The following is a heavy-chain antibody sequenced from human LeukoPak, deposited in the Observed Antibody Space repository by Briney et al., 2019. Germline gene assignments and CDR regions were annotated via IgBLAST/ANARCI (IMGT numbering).Heavy chain of an antibody. D-gene: IGHD3-22*01. V-gene: IGHV3-11*01. CDR1: GSTFSDYY. J-gene: IGHJ4*02. Sequence: AGGSLRLSCAASGSTFSDYYMSWIRQAPGKGLEWVSYISSSGSTIYYADSVKGRFTISRDNAKNSLYLQMHRLRAEITAVYYCARDLHYDSSGYYGYWGQGTLVTVSS. CDR2: ISSSGSTI. CDR3: ARDLHYDSSGYYGY.